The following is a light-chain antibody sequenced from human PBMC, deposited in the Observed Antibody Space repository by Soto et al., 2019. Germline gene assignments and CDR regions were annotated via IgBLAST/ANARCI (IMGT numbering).Light chain of an antibody. J-gene: IGKJ1*01. CDR1: QSISSTF. Sequence: EIVLTQSPGTLSLSPGERVTISCRASQSISSTFLAWYQHKPGQAPKVVMYGASRRATGIPDRFSGSGSGTHFTLTISRLKPEDFAVYYCQQYESSWTFGQGTKVEMK. V-gene: IGKV3-20*01. CDR2: GAS. CDR3: QQYESSWT.